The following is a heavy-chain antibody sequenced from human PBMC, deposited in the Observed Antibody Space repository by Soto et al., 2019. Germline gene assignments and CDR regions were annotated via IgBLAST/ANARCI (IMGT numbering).Heavy chain of an antibody. J-gene: IGHJ6*02. V-gene: IGHV4-39*01. CDR2: MYSSENT. CDR1: GGFVSSSSYS. D-gene: IGHD2-2*01. Sequence: NPSETLSLTCSVSGGFVSSSSYSWGWIRQSPGKGLEWIGTMYSSENTYYNPSLLSRVTISVDTSKNEFSLRLSSVTAADTAVYYCARHEGYCISTSCRYGMDVWGQGTTVTVSS. CDR3: ARHEGYCISTSCRYGMDV.